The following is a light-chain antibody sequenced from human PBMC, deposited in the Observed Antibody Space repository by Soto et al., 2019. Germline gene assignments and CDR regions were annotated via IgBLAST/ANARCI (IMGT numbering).Light chain of an antibody. J-gene: IGKJ1*01. CDR1: QSVSSN. V-gene: IGKV3-15*01. CDR3: QQYGSSPPT. CDR2: GAS. Sequence: EIVMTQSPATLSVSPGERVTLSCRASQSVSSNLAWYQQKPGQAPRLLISGASTRATGVPARFSGSGSGTEFTLTIGRLEPEDFAVYCCQQYGSSPPTFGQGTKV.